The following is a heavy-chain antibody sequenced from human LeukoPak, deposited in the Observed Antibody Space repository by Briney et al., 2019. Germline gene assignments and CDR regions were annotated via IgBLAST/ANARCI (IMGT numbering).Heavy chain of an antibody. Sequence: GGSLRLSCAASGFTFSSYGMHWVRQAPGKGLEWVAVISYDVGKKYYADSVKGRFTISRDNAKNSLYLQMNSLRAEDTAVYYCARVRAVSKRFVTMVRGMKNEYYFDYWGQGTLVTVSS. V-gene: IGHV3-30*03. J-gene: IGHJ4*02. CDR3: ARVRAVSKRFVTMVRGMKNEYYFDY. D-gene: IGHD3-10*01. CDR2: ISYDVGKK. CDR1: GFTFSSYG.